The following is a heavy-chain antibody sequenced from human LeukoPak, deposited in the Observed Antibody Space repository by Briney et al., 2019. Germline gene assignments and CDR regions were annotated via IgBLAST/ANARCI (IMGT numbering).Heavy chain of an antibody. V-gene: IGHV3-21*01. CDR3: ARGGTTAYYYYYYMDV. CDR2: ISSSNSYI. D-gene: IGHD1-26*01. CDR1: GFTFSSYS. Sequence: KPGGSLRLSCAASGFTFSSYSMNWVRQAPGKGLEWVSSISSSNSYIYCADPVKGRFTISRDNAKNSLYLQMNSLRAEDTAVYYCARGGTTAYYYYYYMDVWGKGTTVTVSS. J-gene: IGHJ6*03.